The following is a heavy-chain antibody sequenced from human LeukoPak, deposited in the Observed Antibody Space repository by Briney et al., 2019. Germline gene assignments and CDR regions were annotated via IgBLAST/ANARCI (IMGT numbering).Heavy chain of an antibody. CDR3: ARVGWGVDSSGYYGY. Sequence: SETLSLTCTVSGGSISSYYWSWIRQPPGKGLEWIGYIYYSGSTDYNPSLKSRVTISVDTSKNQFSLKLSSVTAADTAVYYRARVGWGVDSSGYYGYWGQGTLVTVSS. V-gene: IGHV4-59*01. CDR1: GGSISSYY. J-gene: IGHJ4*02. D-gene: IGHD3-22*01. CDR2: IYYSGST.